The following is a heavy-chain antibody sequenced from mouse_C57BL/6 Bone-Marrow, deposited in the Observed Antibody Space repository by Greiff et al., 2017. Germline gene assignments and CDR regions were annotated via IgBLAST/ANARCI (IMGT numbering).Heavy chain of an antibody. CDR3: ARPHYYGSSPYYFDY. V-gene: IGHV1-75*01. CDR1: GYTFTDYY. Sequence: VQLQQSGPELVKPGASVKISCKASGYTFTDYYINWVKQRPGQGLEWIGWIFPGSGSTYYNEKFKGKATLTVDKSSSTAYMLLSSLTSEDSAVYFCARPHYYGSSPYYFDYWGQGTTLTVSS. CDR2: IFPGSGST. J-gene: IGHJ2*01. D-gene: IGHD1-1*01.